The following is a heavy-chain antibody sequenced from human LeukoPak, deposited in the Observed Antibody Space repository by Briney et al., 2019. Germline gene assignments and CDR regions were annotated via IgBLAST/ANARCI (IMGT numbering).Heavy chain of an antibody. V-gene: IGHV4-4*07. CDR2: IYTSGST. CDR1: GGSISSYY. D-gene: IGHD3-9*01. Sequence: SETLSLTCTVSGGSISSYYWSWIRQPAGKGLEWIGRIYTSGSTNYNPSLKSRVTMSVDTSKNQFSLKLSSVTAADTAVYYCARDQSESAGLDYYYYYMDVWGKGTTVTVSS. CDR3: ARDQSESAGLDYYYYYMDV. J-gene: IGHJ6*03.